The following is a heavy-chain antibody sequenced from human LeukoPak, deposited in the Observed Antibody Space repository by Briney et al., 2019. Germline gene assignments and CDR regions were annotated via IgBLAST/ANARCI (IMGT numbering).Heavy chain of an antibody. CDR3: ARTQIPRGTTGTRVFDI. CDR2: TIPIFGTA. V-gene: IGHV1-69*13. Sequence: SVKVSCKASGGTFSSYAISWVRQAPGQGLGWMGGTIPIFGTANYAQKFQGRVTITADESTSTAYMELSSLRSEDTAVYYCARTQIPRGTTGTRVFDIWGQGTMVTVSS. J-gene: IGHJ3*02. CDR1: GGTFSSYA. D-gene: IGHD1-1*01.